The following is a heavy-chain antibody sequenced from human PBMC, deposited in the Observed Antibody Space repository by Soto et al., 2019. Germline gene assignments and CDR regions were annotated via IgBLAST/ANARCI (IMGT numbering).Heavy chain of an antibody. Sequence: QVQLVQSGAEVKKPGSSVKVSCKASGGTFSSYTISWVRQAPGQGLEWMGRIIPILGIANYAQKFQGRVTITADKSTSTAYRELSSLRSEDTAVYYCAREVLETYYYDSSGLGGYWGQGTLVTVSS. D-gene: IGHD3-22*01. V-gene: IGHV1-69*08. CDR3: AREVLETYYYDSSGLGGY. CDR2: IIPILGIA. J-gene: IGHJ4*02. CDR1: GGTFSSYT.